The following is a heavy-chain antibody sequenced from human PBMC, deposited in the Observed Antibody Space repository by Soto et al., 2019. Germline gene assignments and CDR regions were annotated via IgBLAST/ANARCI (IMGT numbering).Heavy chain of an antibody. CDR3: ARGYDRTTVTTIRVAFDS. V-gene: IGHV4-31*03. CDR2: IYYSGST. CDR1: GGSISSGGYY. D-gene: IGHD4-17*01. Sequence: QVQLQESGPGLVKPSQTLSLTCTVSGGSISSGGYYWSWIRQHPGKGLEWIGYIYYSGSTYYNPSHQRRVTISVDTSKNPFSLKLSSVAAADTAVYYCARGYDRTTVTTIRVAFDSWGQGTMVTVYS. J-gene: IGHJ3*02.